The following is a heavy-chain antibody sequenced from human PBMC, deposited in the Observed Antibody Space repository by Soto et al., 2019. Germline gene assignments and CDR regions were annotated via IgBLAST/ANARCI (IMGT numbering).Heavy chain of an antibody. J-gene: IGHJ6*02. CDR1: GFTFSSYA. CDR2: ISYDGSNK. Sequence: GGSLRLSCAASGFTFSSYAMHWVRQAPGKGLEWVAVISYDGSNKYYADSVKGRFTISRDNSKNTLYLQMNSLRAEDTAVYYCARGGAIFWSGPYGMDVWGQGTTVTVSS. D-gene: IGHD3-3*01. CDR3: ARGGAIFWSGPYGMDV. V-gene: IGHV3-30-3*01.